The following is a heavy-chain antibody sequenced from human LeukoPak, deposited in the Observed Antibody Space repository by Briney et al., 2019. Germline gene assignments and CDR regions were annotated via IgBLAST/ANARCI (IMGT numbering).Heavy chain of an antibody. J-gene: IGHJ4*02. CDR3: ARSGNIVGATDFDY. CDR2: IIPIFGTA. Sequence: SVKVSCKASGGTFSSYAISWVRQAPGQGLEWMGGIIPIFGTANYAQKFQGRVTITADESTSTAYMELSSLRSEDTAVYYCARSGNIVGATDFDYWGQGTLVTVSS. V-gene: IGHV1-69*01. CDR1: GGTFSSYA. D-gene: IGHD1-26*01.